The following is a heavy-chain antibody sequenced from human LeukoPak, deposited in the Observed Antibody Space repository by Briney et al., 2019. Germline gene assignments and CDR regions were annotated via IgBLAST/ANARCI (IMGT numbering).Heavy chain of an antibody. CDR3: ARDHDFFDY. CDR2: IHSSGST. J-gene: IGHJ4*02. V-gene: IGHV4-4*07. CDR1: GGSINTYY. Sequence: SETLSLTCSVSGGSINTYYWSCLRQPAGKGLEWIGRIHSSGSTHYNPSLKSRVTMSLDTSKNQFSLKLTSVTAADTAVYYCARDHDFFDYWGQGTLVTVSS.